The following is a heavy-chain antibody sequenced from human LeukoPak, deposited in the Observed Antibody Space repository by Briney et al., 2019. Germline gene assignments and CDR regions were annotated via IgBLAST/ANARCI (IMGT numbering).Heavy chain of an antibody. CDR3: AKDVAYNRGAFDV. V-gene: IGHV3-9*01. CDR1: GFTHDDYA. Sequence: PGRSLSLSCAASGFTHDDYAMHWVRQAPGKGLEWVSGVSWNSGTIDYAASVKGRFNISRDNAKNSLYLQMNSLRAEDTALYYCAKDVAYNRGAFDVWGQGTMVTVSS. CDR2: VSWNSGTI. D-gene: IGHD1-14*01. J-gene: IGHJ3*01.